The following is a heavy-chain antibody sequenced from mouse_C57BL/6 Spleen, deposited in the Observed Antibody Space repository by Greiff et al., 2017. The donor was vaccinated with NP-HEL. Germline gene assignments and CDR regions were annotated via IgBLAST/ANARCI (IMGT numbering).Heavy chain of an antibody. CDR2: LWSGGST. V-gene: IGHV2-2*01. Sequence: QVQLQQSGPGLVQPSQSLSITCTVSGFSLTSYGVHWVRQSPGKGLEWLGVLWSGGSTDYNAAFISRLSISKDNSKSQVFFKMNSLQADDTAIYYCARTLFAYWGQGTLVTVSA. CDR1: GFSLTSYG. CDR3: ARTLFAY. J-gene: IGHJ3*01.